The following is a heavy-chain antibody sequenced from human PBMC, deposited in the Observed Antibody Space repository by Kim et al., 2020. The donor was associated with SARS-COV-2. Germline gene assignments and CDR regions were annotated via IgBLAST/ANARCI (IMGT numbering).Heavy chain of an antibody. CDR3: ARDNLYDFRSPSLY. Sequence: NPSLKSRVTMLVDTSKNQFSLKLSSVTAADTAIYYCARDNLYDFRSPSLYWAQGTLVTVSP. J-gene: IGHJ1*01. V-gene: IGHV4-4*06. D-gene: IGHD3-3*01.